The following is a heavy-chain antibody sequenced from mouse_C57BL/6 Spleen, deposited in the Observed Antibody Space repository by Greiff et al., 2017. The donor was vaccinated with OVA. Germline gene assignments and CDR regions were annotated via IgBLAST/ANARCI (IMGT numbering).Heavy chain of an antibody. CDR3: ARSPSAGTSYFDY. V-gene: IGHV7-3*01. CDR2: IRNKANGYTT. J-gene: IGHJ2*01. D-gene: IGHD4-1*01. Sequence: EVKLVESGGGLVQPGGSLSLSCAASGFTFTDYYMSWVRQPPGTALEWLGFIRNKANGYTTEYSASVKGRFTISRDNSQSILYLQMNALRAEDSATYYCARSPSAGTSYFDYWGQGTTLTVSS. CDR1: GFTFTDYY.